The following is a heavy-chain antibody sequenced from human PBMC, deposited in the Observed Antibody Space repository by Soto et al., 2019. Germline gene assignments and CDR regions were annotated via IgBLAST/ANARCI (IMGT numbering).Heavy chain of an antibody. V-gene: IGHV3-7*04. J-gene: IGHJ3*02. CDR1: QFSFSNYW. CDR3: ARDLAFDAFDI. Sequence: EVQLVQSGGGLVQPGGSLRLSCVASQFSFSNYWMSWVRHAPGKGLEWVANIKADGSKQYYVDSVKGRFTISRDNAKNSLSLQIDSLRAEDTAVYYCARDLAFDAFDIWGQGTMVTVSS. CDR2: IKADGSKQ.